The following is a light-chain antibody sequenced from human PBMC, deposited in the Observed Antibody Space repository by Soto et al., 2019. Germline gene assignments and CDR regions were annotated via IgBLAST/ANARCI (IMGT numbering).Light chain of an antibody. Sequence: DRVRTQSPDSLAVSLCERATINCKSSQSVLYSSNNKNYLAWYQQKPGQPPKLLIYWASTRESGVPDRFSGSGSGTDFTLTISSLQAEDVALYYCQRYYSPPRPFGQGTKVDIK. CDR1: QSVLYSSNNKNY. CDR2: WAS. V-gene: IGKV4-1*01. J-gene: IGKJ1*01. CDR3: QRYYSPPRP.